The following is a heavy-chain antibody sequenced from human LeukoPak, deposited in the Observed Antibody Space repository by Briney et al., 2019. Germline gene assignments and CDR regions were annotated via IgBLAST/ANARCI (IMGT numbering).Heavy chain of an antibody. CDR2: ICTSTSSI. CDR1: GFTFSTYT. J-gene: IGHJ6*03. Sequence: RPLRLSCAASGFTFSTYTINWVRQAPGKGLEWVSSICTSTSSIYYADSVKGRFTISRDNAENSLYLQMNSLRAEDTAVYYCARDMGIIPYYYYYMDVWGKGTTVTVSS. CDR3: ARDMGIIPYYYYYMDV. D-gene: IGHD7-27*01. V-gene: IGHV3-21*01.